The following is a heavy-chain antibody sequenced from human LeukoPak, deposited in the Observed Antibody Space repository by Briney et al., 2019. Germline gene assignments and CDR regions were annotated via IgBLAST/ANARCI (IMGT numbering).Heavy chain of an antibody. Sequence: GGSLRLSCAASGFTFSSYGMNWVRQAPGRGLEWVSYISGSSSTILYSDSVKGRFTISRDNAKNSLYLQMNSLRAEDTAVYYCAELGITMIGGVWGKGTTVTISS. CDR2: ISGSSSTI. J-gene: IGHJ6*04. D-gene: IGHD3-10*02. CDR1: GFTFSSYG. V-gene: IGHV3-48*01. CDR3: AELGITMIGGV.